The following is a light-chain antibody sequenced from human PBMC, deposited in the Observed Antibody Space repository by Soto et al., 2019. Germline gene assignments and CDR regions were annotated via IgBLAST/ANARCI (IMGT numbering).Light chain of an antibody. Sequence: QSALTQPASVFGSPGQSITFSCTGTSSDVGGYNFVSWYQQHPGKAPKLMIYEVSSRPSGVPNRFSGSKSGNTASLTISALQPEDEADYYCSSYTTSTTVVFGTGTKVTVL. CDR1: SSDVGGYNF. J-gene: IGLJ1*01. V-gene: IGLV2-14*03. CDR2: EVS. CDR3: SSYTTSTTVV.